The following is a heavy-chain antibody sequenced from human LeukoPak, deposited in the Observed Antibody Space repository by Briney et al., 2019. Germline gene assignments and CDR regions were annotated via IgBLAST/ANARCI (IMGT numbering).Heavy chain of an antibody. J-gene: IGHJ6*03. Sequence: SETLSLTCNVSGGSIRGYYWSWIRQSPEKGLEWIGYIYSSGSTNYNPSLKSRVTMSVDTSKNQLSLKVSSVTAADTAVYYCARVFDSGSQAYFYYMDVWGKGTTVIISS. CDR2: IYSSGST. CDR3: ARVFDSGSQAYFYYMDV. D-gene: IGHD3-10*01. CDR1: GGSIRGYY. V-gene: IGHV4-59*01.